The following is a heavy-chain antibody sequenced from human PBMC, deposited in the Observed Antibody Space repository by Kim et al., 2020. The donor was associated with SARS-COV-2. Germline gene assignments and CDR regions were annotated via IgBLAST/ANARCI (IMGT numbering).Heavy chain of an antibody. V-gene: IGHV4-38-2*02. J-gene: IGHJ6*01. CDR2: IFHSGTS. Sequence: SETLSLTCTVSGYSISSGYYWVWIRQPPGKGLEWIGSIFHSGTSYYNPSLNSRVAISVDTSKNQFSLMLSSVTAADTAVYFCARDLYYYGSGSYYTSYYG. CDR1: GYSISSGYY. CDR3: ARDLYYYGSGSYYTSYYG. D-gene: IGHD3-10*01.